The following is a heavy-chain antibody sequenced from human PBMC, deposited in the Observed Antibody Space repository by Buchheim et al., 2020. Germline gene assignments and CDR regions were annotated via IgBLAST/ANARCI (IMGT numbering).Heavy chain of an antibody. V-gene: IGHV4-39*01. J-gene: IGHJ5*02. D-gene: IGHD6-19*01. CDR1: GGSISSSSYY. Sequence: QLQLQESGPGLVKPSETLSLTCTVSGGSISSSSYYWGWIRQPPGKGLEWIGSIYYSGSTYYNPSLKSRVTISVDTSKNQFSLKLSSVTAADTAVYYCARRGYSSGWGNFGGWFDPWGQGTL. CDR3: ARRGYSSGWGNFGGWFDP. CDR2: IYYSGST.